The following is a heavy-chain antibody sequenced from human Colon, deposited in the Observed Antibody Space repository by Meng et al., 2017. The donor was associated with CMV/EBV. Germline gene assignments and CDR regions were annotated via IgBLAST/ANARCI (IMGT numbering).Heavy chain of an antibody. Sequence: GSLRLSCAASGFTFSRFWMSWVRQAPGKGLEWVANIKEDGSEKYYVDSVKGRFTISRDNAKNSLYLQMNSLRVEDTAVYYCARDGTVYGIWGQGTLVTVSS. CDR2: IKEDGSEK. V-gene: IGHV3-7*01. CDR3: ARDGTVYGI. D-gene: IGHD1-26*01. J-gene: IGHJ4*02. CDR1: GFTFSRFW.